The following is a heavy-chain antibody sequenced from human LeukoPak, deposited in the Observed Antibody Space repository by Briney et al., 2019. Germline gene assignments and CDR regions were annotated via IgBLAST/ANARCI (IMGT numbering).Heavy chain of an antibody. V-gene: IGHV3-23*01. Sequence: PGGSLRLSCAASGFTFSSYAMSWVRQAPGKGLEWVSAISGSGGSTYYADSVKGRFTISGDNSKNTLYLQMNSLRAEDTAVYYCAKREGYYGSGSYYPGGYWGQGTLVTVSS. CDR1: GFTFSSYA. D-gene: IGHD3-10*01. CDR2: ISGSGGST. J-gene: IGHJ4*02. CDR3: AKREGYYGSGSYYPGGY.